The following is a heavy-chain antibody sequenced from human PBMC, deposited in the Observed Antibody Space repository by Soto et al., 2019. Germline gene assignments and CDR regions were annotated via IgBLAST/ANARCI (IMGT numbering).Heavy chain of an antibody. J-gene: IGHJ4*02. D-gene: IGHD6-19*01. V-gene: IGHV6-1*01. CDR2: TYYRSNWRH. Sequence: PSQTLSLTCAISGDSVSSNTASWNLIRSSPSRGLEWPGRTYYRSNWRHDYAVSVKSRITVNPDTSKNHFSLQLNSVTPDDTAVYYCARGVAGSGFDLWGQGTLVTVYS. CDR3: ARGVAGSGFDL. CDR1: GDSVSSNTAS.